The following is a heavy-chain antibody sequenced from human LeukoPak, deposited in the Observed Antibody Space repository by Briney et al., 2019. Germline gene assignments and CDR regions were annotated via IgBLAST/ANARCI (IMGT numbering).Heavy chain of an antibody. CDR1: GFTFSSYW. V-gene: IGHV3-7*01. Sequence: PGGSLRLSCAASGFTFSSYWMSWVRQAPGKGLEWVANIKQDGSEKYYVDSVKGRFTISRDNAKNSLYLQMNSLRAEDTAVYYCARDRTLFEPRGVSSFGYWGQGTLVTVSS. D-gene: IGHD6-6*01. CDR3: ARDRTLFEPRGVSSFGY. J-gene: IGHJ4*02. CDR2: IKQDGSEK.